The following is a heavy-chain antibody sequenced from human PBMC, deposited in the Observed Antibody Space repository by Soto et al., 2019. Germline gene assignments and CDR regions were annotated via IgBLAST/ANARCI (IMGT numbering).Heavy chain of an antibody. CDR3: ASSADPYDSSGYYFDY. CDR2: IIPILGIA. J-gene: IGHJ4*02. CDR1: GGTFSSYT. V-gene: IGHV1-69*02. Sequence: SVKVSCKASGGTFSSYTISWVRQAPGQGLEWMGRIIPILGIANYAQKFQGRVTITADKSTSTAYMELSSLRSEDTAMYYCASSADPYDSSGYYFDYWGQGTLVTVSS. D-gene: IGHD3-22*01.